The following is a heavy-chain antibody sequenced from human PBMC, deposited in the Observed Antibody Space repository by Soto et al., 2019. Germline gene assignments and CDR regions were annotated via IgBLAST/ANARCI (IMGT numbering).Heavy chain of an antibody. CDR1: GFSLRTYG. CDR2: IWYDGTKK. V-gene: IGHV3-33*01. Sequence: QVQLVESGGGVVQSGRSLTLSCAASGFSLRTYGMQWLRLAPGKGLEWVAFIWYDGTKKFYANSVKGRSTISKDNSNNILYLQMSGLRAEDTAVYYCARDVVTAVAGSVNWFDPWGQGTLVTVSS. J-gene: IGHJ5*02. D-gene: IGHD6-19*01. CDR3: ARDVVTAVAGSVNWFDP.